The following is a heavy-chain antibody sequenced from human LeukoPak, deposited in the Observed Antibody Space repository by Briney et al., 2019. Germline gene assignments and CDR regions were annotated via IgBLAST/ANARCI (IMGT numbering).Heavy chain of an antibody. D-gene: IGHD6-6*01. V-gene: IGHV3-21*01. J-gene: IGHJ4*02. CDR1: GLTFRSYS. Sequence: KPGGSLRLSCAASGLTFRSYSMNWVRKAPGKGLEWVSSISSSSSYIYYADSVKGRFTISRDNAKNSLYLQMNSLRAEDTAVYYCARVGIEYSSSSPLDYWGQGTLVTVSS. CDR3: ARVGIEYSSSSPLDY. CDR2: ISSSSSYI.